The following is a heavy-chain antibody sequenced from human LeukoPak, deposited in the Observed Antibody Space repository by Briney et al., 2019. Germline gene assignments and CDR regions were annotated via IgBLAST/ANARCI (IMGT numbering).Heavy chain of an antibody. CDR2: IYYSGST. V-gene: IGHV4-39*07. J-gene: IGHJ5*02. D-gene: IGHD3-10*01. CDR3: AREGLNMVRGVIPKEAWGWFDP. CDR1: GGSISSSSYY. Sequence: PSETLSLTCTVSGGSISSSSYYWGWIRQPPGKGLEWIGSIYYSGSTNYNPSLKSRVTISVDTSKNQFSLKLRSVTAADTAVYYCAREGLNMVRGVIPKEAWGWFDPWGQGTLVTVSS.